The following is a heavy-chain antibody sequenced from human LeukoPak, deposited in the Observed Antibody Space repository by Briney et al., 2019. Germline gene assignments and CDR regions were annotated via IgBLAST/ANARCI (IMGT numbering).Heavy chain of an antibody. J-gene: IGHJ4*02. V-gene: IGHV4-30-4*01. CDR3: ARDILTGGYDY. Sequence: SETLSLTCTVSGGSISSGDYYWSWIRQPPGKGLEWIGYIYYSGSTYYNPSLKSRVTISVDTSKNQFSLKLSSVTAADTAVYYCARDILTGGYDYWGQGTLVTVSS. CDR2: IYYSGST. CDR1: GGSISSGDYY. D-gene: IGHD3-9*01.